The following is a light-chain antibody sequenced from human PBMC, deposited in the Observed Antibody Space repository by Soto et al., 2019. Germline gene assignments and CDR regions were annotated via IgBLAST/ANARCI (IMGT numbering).Light chain of an antibody. CDR2: ATS. CDR3: QNYNSAPLT. J-gene: IGKJ4*01. CDR1: QDISNS. Sequence: DIQMTQSPSSLSASVGDRVTITCRASQDISNSLAWYKQKPGKVPKGLLYATSILQSGVPARFSGSGSGTDFTITISSLQPEDVSTYYFQNYNSAPLTFGGGTKVEI. V-gene: IGKV1-27*01.